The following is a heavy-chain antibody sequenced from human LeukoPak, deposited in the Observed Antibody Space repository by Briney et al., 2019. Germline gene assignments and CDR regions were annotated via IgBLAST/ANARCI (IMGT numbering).Heavy chain of an antibody. J-gene: IGHJ4*02. CDR2: INHSGST. Sequence: SETLSLTCAVYGGSFSGYYWSWIRQPPGKGLEWIGEINHSGSTNYNPSLKSRDTISVDTSKNQFSLKLSSVTAADTAVYYCARAGPRNYYDSSGYFHYWGQGTLVTVSS. D-gene: IGHD3-22*01. CDR1: GGSFSGYY. V-gene: IGHV4-34*01. CDR3: ARAGPRNYYDSSGYFHY.